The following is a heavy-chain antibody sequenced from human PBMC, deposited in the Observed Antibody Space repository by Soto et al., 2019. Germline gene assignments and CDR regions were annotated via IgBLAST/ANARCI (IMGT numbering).Heavy chain of an antibody. D-gene: IGHD2-21*02. Sequence: GGSLRLSCAASGFTFSSYGMHWVRQAPGKGLEWVAVISYDGSNKYYADSVKGRFTISRDNSKNTLYLQMNSLRAEDTAVYYWARDHDCGGDCPPDYWGQGTLVTVSS. CDR3: ARDHDCGGDCPPDY. CDR1: GFTFSSYG. CDR2: ISYDGSNK. V-gene: IGHV3-30*03. J-gene: IGHJ4*02.